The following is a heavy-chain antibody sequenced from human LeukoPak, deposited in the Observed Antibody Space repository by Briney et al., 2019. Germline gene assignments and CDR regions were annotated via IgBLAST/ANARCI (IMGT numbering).Heavy chain of an antibody. Sequence: GGSLRLSCAASGFTFSSYGMHWVRQAPGKGLEWVAFIRYDGSNKYYADSVKGRFTISRDNAKNSLYLQMNSLRAEDTAVYYCARALQTYYCSSTSCYNYYYYMDVWGKGTTVTVSS. V-gene: IGHV3-30*02. CDR3: ARALQTYYCSSTSCYNYYYYMDV. CDR1: GFTFSSYG. CDR2: IRYDGSNK. D-gene: IGHD2-2*02. J-gene: IGHJ6*03.